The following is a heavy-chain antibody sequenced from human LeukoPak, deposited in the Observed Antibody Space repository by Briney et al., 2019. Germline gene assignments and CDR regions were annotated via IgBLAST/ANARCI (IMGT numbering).Heavy chain of an antibody. CDR2: IIPIFGTA. D-gene: IGHD3-10*01. V-gene: IGHV1-69*13. CDR1: GGTFSSYA. CDR3: ARVRNSSGSGSYYGYYYYYGMDV. J-gene: IGHJ6*02. Sequence: SVKVSCKASGGTFSSYAISWVRQAPGQGLEWMGGIIPIFGTANYAQKFQGRVTITADESTSTAYMELSSLRSEDTAVYYCARVRNSSGSGSYYGYYYYYGMDVWGQGTTVTVSS.